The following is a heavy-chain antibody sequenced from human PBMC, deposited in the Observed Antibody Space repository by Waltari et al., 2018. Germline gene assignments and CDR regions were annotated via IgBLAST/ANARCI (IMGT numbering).Heavy chain of an antibody. Sequence: EVQLVESGGNLVKAGGSLRLSCEVSGFTFSKIWLSWVSQDPGKGLEWVGRIKSKIDCGTTDYAAPVSGRFRISRDDSKNMFYLEMDSLKTEDTAVYFCAGGPGTYWSGLLDYWGPGTLVTVSS. CDR3: AGGPGTYWSGLLDY. CDR2: IKSKIDCGTT. D-gene: IGHD3-3*01. V-gene: IGHV3-15*01. CDR1: GFTFSKIW. J-gene: IGHJ4*02.